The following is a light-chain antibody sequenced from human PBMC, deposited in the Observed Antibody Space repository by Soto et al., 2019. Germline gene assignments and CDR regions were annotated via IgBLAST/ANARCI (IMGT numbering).Light chain of an antibody. V-gene: IGLV1-40*01. CDR2: VNS. J-gene: IGLJ1*01. CDR1: SSNIGAGYD. Sequence: QLVLTQPPSVSGAPGQRVTISCTGSSSNIGAGYDVHWYQQLPGTAPKLLIYVNSNRPSGVPDRFSGSKSGTSASLAITGLQAEDEVDYYCQSYDSSLSGYVFGTGTKLTVL. CDR3: QSYDSSLSGYV.